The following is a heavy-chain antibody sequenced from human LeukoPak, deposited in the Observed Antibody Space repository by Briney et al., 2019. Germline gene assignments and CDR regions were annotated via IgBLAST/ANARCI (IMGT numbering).Heavy chain of an antibody. CDR2: ISGSGGST. CDR1: GFTFSSYA. Sequence: PGRSLRLSCAASGFTFSSYAMSWVRQAPGKGLEWVSAISGSGGSTYYADSVKGRFTISRDNSKNTLYLQMNSLRAEDTAVYYCASKGANTAIGIRYWGQGTLVTVSS. CDR3: ASKGANTAIGIRY. J-gene: IGHJ4*02. V-gene: IGHV3-23*01. D-gene: IGHD5-18*01.